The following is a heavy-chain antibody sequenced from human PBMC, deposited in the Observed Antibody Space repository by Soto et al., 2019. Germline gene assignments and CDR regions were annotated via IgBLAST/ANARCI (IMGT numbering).Heavy chain of an antibody. V-gene: IGHV1-69*01. Sequence: QVQLVQSGAEVKKPGSSVKVSCKASGGTFSSYAISWVRQAPGQGLEWMGGIIPIFGTANYAQKFQGRVTITADESTSTAYMELSSLRSEDTAMYYCARDLNRLRSSSRGVFDYWGQGTLVTVSS. CDR3: ARDLNRLRSSSRGVFDY. CDR1: GGTFSSYA. J-gene: IGHJ4*02. D-gene: IGHD3-10*01. CDR2: IIPIFGTA.